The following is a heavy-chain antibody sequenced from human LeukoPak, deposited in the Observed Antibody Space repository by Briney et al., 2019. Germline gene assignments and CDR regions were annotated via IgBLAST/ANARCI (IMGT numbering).Heavy chain of an antibody. D-gene: IGHD2/OR15-2a*01. J-gene: IGHJ4*02. CDR2: IWYDGSNK. V-gene: IGHV3-33*06. Sequence: GGSLRLSCAASGFTFSDHYMHWVRQAPGKGLEWVAVIWYDGSNKHYADSVKGRFTISRDNSKNTLYLQMNSLRAEDTAMYYCAKDGLTMTTYYFDYWGQGTLVTVSS. CDR1: GFTFSDHY. CDR3: AKDGLTMTTYYFDY.